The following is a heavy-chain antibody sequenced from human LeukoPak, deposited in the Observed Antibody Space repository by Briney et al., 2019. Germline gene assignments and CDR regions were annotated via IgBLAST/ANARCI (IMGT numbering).Heavy chain of an antibody. D-gene: IGHD4-17*01. J-gene: IGHJ4*02. Sequence: GGSLRLSCAASGFTFSDAYMDWVRQAPGKGLQWVGRIRNKPHSYTTDYAASVKGRFTISRDDSKNSLFLQMNRLKTEDTAVYYCTRVRHGDYFDPWGLGTLVTVSS. CDR2: IRNKPHSYTT. CDR3: TRVRHGDYFDP. V-gene: IGHV3-72*01. CDR1: GFTFSDAY.